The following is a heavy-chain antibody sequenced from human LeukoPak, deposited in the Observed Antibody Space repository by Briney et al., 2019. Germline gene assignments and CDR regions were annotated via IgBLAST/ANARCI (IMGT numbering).Heavy chain of an antibody. J-gene: IGHJ3*02. CDR1: GGSFSGYY. CDR3: ARGRYCSGGSCYRIAFDI. V-gene: IGHV4-34*01. Sequence: SETLSLTCAVYGGSFSGYYWSWLRQPPGKGLEWIGEINHSGSTNYNPSLKSRVTISVDTSKNQFSLKLSSVTAADTAVYYCARGRYCSGGSCYRIAFDIWGQGTMVTVSS. CDR2: INHSGST. D-gene: IGHD2-15*01.